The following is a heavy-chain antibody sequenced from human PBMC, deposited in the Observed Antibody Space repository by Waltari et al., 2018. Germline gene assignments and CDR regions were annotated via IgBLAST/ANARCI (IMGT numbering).Heavy chain of an antibody. J-gene: IGHJ4*02. CDR3: AGGYCSGGSCPPSGY. V-gene: IGHV1-2*06. D-gene: IGHD2-15*01. CDR1: GYTFTGYY. CDR2: INPNSGGT. Sequence: QVQLVQSGAEVKKPGASVKVSCKASGYTFTGYYMHWVRQAPGQGLEWMGRINPNSGGTNYAQKVQGRVTMTRDTSISTAYMELSRLRSDDTAVYYCAGGYCSGGSCPPSGYWGQGTLVTVSS.